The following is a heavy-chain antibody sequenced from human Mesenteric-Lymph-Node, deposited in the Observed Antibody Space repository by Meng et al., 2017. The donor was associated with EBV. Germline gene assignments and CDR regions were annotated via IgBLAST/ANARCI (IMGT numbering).Heavy chain of an antibody. CDR2: IYQSGST. J-gene: IGHJ5*02. Sequence: QLQLQESGPGLVKPSGTMPFTCAVSGDSISSSNWWSWVRQPPGKGLEWVGEIYQSGSTNYNPSLKSRVTISVDKSKNHFSLKLSSVTAADTAVYYCARESYYDSRGPWFDPWGQGTLVTVSS. V-gene: IGHV4-4*02. D-gene: IGHD3-22*01. CDR1: GDSISSSNW. CDR3: ARESYYDSRGPWFDP.